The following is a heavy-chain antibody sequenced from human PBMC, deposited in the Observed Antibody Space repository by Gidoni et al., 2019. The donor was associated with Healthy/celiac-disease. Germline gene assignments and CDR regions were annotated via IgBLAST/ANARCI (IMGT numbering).Heavy chain of an antibody. V-gene: IGHV4-39*01. Sequence: QLQLQESGPGRVKPSETLYLTCTVSGGSIRSSSYYWGWIRQPPGKGLEWIGSIYYSGSTYYNPSLKSRVTISVDTSKNQFSLKLSSVTAADTAVYYCARVGGYYYGSGTDYYYGMDVWGQGTTVTVSS. CDR2: IYYSGST. CDR1: GGSIRSSSYY. D-gene: IGHD3-10*01. CDR3: ARVGGYYYGSGTDYYYGMDV. J-gene: IGHJ6*02.